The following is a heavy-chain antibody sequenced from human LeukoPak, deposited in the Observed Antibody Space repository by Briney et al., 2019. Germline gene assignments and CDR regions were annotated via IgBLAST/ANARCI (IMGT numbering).Heavy chain of an antibody. Sequence: GGSLRLSCAGSGFIFNNYAMHWVRQPPGKGLEWVSGISWNSGSIDYADSVKGRFTISRDNAKNSLYLQMNSLRADDTAVYYCVKDSPPRYSGSPPAYWGQGTLVTVSS. V-gene: IGHV3-9*01. CDR3: VKDSPPRYSGSPPAY. D-gene: IGHD1-26*01. CDR1: GFIFNNYA. J-gene: IGHJ4*02. CDR2: ISWNSGSI.